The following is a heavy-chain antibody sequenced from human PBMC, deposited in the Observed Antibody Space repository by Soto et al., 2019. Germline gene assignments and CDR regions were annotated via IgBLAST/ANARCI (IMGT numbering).Heavy chain of an antibody. Sequence: PPGKGLEWIGNIYYSGSTYYNPSLKSRVTISVDTSKNQFSLKLSSVTAAVFFFQAEDGIRAPCTVSAFLLNRSSDL. V-gene: IGHV4-39*01. CDR3: DGIRAPCTVSAFLLNRSSDL. D-gene: IGHD1-26*01. J-gene: IGHJ2*01. CDR2: IYYSGST.